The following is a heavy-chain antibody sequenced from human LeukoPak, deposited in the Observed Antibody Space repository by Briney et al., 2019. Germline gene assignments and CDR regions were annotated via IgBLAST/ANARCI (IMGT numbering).Heavy chain of an antibody. Sequence: GASVKVSCKASGGTFSSYAISWVRQAPGQGLEWMGGIIPIFGTANYAQKFQGRVTITADESTSTAYMELSSLRSEDTAVYYCASDIVVVPAAIPPYFQHWGQGTLVTVSS. CDR2: IIPIFGTA. D-gene: IGHD2-2*02. V-gene: IGHV1-69*01. CDR1: GGTFSSYA. CDR3: ASDIVVVPAAIPPYFQH. J-gene: IGHJ1*01.